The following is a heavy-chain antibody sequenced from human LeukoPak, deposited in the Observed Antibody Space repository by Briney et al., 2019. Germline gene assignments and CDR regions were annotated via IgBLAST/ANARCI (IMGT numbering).Heavy chain of an antibody. CDR3: AILPGY. V-gene: IGHV3-66*02. Sequence: GGSLRLSCVASGLVVSNNYMSWVRQAPGKGLKWVSVIYSDGDTHYADSVKGRFIISRDNSKNTLYLQMNSLRLDDTGVYYCAILPGYWGREPWSPSPQ. CDR1: GLVVSNNY. CDR2: IYSDGDT. J-gene: IGHJ4*02.